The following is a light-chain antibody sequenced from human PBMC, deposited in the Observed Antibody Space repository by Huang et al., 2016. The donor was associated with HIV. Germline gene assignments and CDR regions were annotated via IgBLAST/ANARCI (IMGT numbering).Light chain of an antibody. CDR1: QSVTSN. CDR2: SAS. Sequence: EVVMTQSPAILSVSPGERATLSCRASQSVTSNLAWYQQKPGQAPRLLIYSASTRATGIPARFSGSGSGTEFTLTISSLQSEDFAVYYCHHYNNWPWWTFGQGTKVEIK. J-gene: IGKJ1*01. V-gene: IGKV3-15*01. CDR3: HHYNNWPWWT.